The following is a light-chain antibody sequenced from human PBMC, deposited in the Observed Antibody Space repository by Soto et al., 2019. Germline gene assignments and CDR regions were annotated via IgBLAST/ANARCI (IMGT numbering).Light chain of an antibody. J-gene: IGLJ1*01. CDR1: SSNIGTNA. CDR2: NNN. V-gene: IGLV1-44*01. CDR3: AAWDDSLNGYV. Sequence: QSVLTQPPSASGTPGQRVTISCSGGSSNIGTNAVNWYQQLPGTAPKLLIYNNNQRPSGVPDRFSGSKSGTSASLAISGLXXXXXXXXXCAAWDDSLNGYVFGTGTKLTVL.